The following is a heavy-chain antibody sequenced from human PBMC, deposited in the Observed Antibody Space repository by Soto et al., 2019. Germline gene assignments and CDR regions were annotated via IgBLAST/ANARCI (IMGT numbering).Heavy chain of an antibody. Sequence: QVQLVQSGVEVKKPGASMKISCRTSGYTFTNYAINWVRQAPGQGLEWMAWISTQSGTTKYGQRLQGRVTVTTDTSTSTAYMELRNLRSDDTALYYCARGGYKDSWGQGTLVTVSS. CDR1: GYTFTNYA. J-gene: IGHJ4*02. D-gene: IGHD5-12*01. CDR2: ISTQSGTT. CDR3: ARGGYKDS. V-gene: IGHV1-18*01.